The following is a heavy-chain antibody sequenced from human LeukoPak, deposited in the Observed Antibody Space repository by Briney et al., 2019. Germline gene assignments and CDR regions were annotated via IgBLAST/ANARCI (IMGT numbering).Heavy chain of an antibody. D-gene: IGHD2-15*01. CDR1: GFTFSDYY. V-gene: IGHV3-11*04. J-gene: IGHJ6*03. CDR2: ISSSGSTI. Sequence: GGSLRLSCAASGFTFSDYYMSWIRQAPGRGLEWVSYISSSGSTIYYADSVKGRFTISRDNAKNSLYLQMNSLRAEDTAVYYCARTLWGGPSAWYYYYMDVWGKGTTVTVSS. CDR3: ARTLWGGPSAWYYYYMDV.